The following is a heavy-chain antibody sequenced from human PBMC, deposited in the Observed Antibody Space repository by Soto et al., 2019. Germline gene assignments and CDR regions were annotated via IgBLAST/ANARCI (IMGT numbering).Heavy chain of an antibody. CDR3: ARHMLQLWLVDP. CDR1: GGSISSSSYY. V-gene: IGHV4-39*01. CDR2: IYYSGST. D-gene: IGHD5-18*01. Sequence: PSETLSLTCTVSGGSISSSSYYWGWIRQPSGKELEWIGSIYYSGSTYYNPSLKSRVTISVDTSKNQFSLKLSSVTAADTAVYYCARHMLQLWLVDPWGQGTLVTVSS. J-gene: IGHJ5*02.